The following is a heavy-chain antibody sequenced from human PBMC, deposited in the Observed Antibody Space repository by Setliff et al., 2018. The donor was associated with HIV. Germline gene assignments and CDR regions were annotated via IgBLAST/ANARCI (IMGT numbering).Heavy chain of an antibody. Sequence: KPSETLSLTCSVSGGSMSTYYWSWIRPPAGKRLEWIGRVYTSGSTIYNPSLRSRVTMSVDTSKSQFSLKLNSVAAADTAVYFCATSEWELIDFDYWGLGTLVTVSS. CDR1: GGSMSTYY. CDR2: VYTSGST. CDR3: ATSEWELIDFDY. J-gene: IGHJ4*02. D-gene: IGHD1-26*01. V-gene: IGHV4-4*07.